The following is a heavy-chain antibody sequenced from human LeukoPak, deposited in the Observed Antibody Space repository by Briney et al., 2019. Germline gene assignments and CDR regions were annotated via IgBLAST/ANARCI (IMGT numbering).Heavy chain of an antibody. Sequence: GGSLRLSCAASGFTFSSYWMSWVRQAPGKGLEWVANIKQDGSEKYYVDSVKGRLTISRDNAKNSLYLQMNSLRAEDTAVYYCASPSGDYYDSYDWYFDLWGRGTLVTVSS. CDR2: IKQDGSEK. CDR1: GFTFSSYW. D-gene: IGHD4-17*01. J-gene: IGHJ2*01. V-gene: IGHV3-7*01. CDR3: ASPSGDYYDSYDWYFDL.